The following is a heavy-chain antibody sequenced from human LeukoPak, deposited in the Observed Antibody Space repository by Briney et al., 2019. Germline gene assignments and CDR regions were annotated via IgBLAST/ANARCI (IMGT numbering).Heavy chain of an antibody. CDR3: ARDHRSSWFGELSYWYFDL. CDR2: IYTSVST. D-gene: IGHD3-10*01. J-gene: IGHJ2*01. CDR1: GGSISSYY. V-gene: IGHV4-4*07. Sequence: PSETLSLTCTVSGGSISSYYWSWIRQPAGKGLEWIGRIYTSVSTNYNPSLKSRVTMSVDTSKNQFSLKLSSVTAADTAVYYCARDHRSSWFGELSYWYFDLWGRGTLVTVSS.